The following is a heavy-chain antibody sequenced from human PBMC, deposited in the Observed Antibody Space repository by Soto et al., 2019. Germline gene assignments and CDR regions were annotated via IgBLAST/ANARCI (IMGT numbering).Heavy chain of an antibody. D-gene: IGHD3-16*01. Sequence: QVQLVQSGDEVKKPGASVKVSCKASGYIFANYGIAWVRQAPGQGLEWMGWISPYTGNTHSATQVQCRLTMTTDTSTSTAYMDLGSLTSDDTAVYYCVMVDNYVTPTPQDVWGQGTTVTVSS. CDR2: ISPYTGNT. CDR3: VMVDNYVTPTPQDV. J-gene: IGHJ6*02. V-gene: IGHV1-18*01. CDR1: GYIFANYG.